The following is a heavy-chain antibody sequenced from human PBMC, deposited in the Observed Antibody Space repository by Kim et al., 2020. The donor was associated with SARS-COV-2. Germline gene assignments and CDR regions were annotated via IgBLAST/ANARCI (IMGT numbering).Heavy chain of an antibody. CDR2: IYSGGST. CDR3: ARGVDGIQLWSRRVYYFDY. J-gene: IGHJ4*02. CDR1: GFTVSSNY. V-gene: IGHV3-66*01. Sequence: GGSLRLSCAASGFTVSSNYMSWVRQAPGKGLEWVSVIYSGGSTYYADSVKGRFTISRDNSKNTLYLQMNSLRAEDTAVYYCARGVDGIQLWSRRVYYFDYWGQGTLVTVSS. D-gene: IGHD5-18*01.